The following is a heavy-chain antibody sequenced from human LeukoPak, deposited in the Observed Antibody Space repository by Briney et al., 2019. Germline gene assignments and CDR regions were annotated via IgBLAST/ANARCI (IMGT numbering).Heavy chain of an antibody. Sequence: SETLSLTCGVSGYSISSGDYWGWIRQPPGKGLEWIGSVYYSGSTHYNPSLKSRVTISVDTSRNQFPLKLSSVTAADTAVYYCARNSTVTSPNTGYFDYWGQGTLATVSS. V-gene: IGHV4-38-2*01. CDR1: GYSISSGDY. J-gene: IGHJ4*02. CDR3: ARNSTVTSPNTGYFDY. D-gene: IGHD4-17*01. CDR2: VYYSGST.